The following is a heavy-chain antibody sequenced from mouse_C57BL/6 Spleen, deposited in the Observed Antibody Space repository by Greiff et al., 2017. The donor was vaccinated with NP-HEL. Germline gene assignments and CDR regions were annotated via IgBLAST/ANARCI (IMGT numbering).Heavy chain of an antibody. Sequence: EVQLQQSGPELVKPGASVKMSCKASGYTFTDYNMHWVKQSHGKSLEWIGYINPNNGGTSYNQKFKGKATLTVNKSSSTAYMALRSLTSEDSAVYYCARTDYYGSSYDFDYWGQGTTLTVSS. D-gene: IGHD1-1*01. CDR2: INPNNGGT. CDR1: GYTFTDYN. V-gene: IGHV1-22*01. CDR3: ARTDYYGSSYDFDY. J-gene: IGHJ2*01.